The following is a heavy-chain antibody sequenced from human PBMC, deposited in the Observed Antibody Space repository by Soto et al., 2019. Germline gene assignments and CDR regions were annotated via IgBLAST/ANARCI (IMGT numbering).Heavy chain of an antibody. CDR1: GFSFSTYG. CDR2: IWFDGSNK. D-gene: IGHD3-22*01. Sequence: GGSLRLSCAASGFSFSTYGMHWVRQAPGKGLECVAVIWFDGSNKQYADSVKGRFTISRDNSKNTLYLQMNSLIVEDTAVYYCARDNSDSGGYYYFDYWGQGTLVTVSS. CDR3: ARDNSDSGGYYYFDY. V-gene: IGHV3-33*01. J-gene: IGHJ4*02.